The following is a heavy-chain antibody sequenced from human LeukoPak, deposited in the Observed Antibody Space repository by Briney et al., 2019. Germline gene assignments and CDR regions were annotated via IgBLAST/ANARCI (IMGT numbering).Heavy chain of an antibody. Sequence: MAGGSLRLSCAASGFTLSSYSMNWVRQAPGKGLEWVSSISSSSSYIYYADSVKGRFTISRDNAKNSLYLQMNSLRAEVTAVYYCARDPVYCSSTSCYPHNWFDPWGQGTLVTVSS. J-gene: IGHJ5*02. V-gene: IGHV3-21*01. D-gene: IGHD2-2*01. CDR2: ISSSSSYI. CDR1: GFTLSSYS. CDR3: ARDPVYCSSTSCYPHNWFDP.